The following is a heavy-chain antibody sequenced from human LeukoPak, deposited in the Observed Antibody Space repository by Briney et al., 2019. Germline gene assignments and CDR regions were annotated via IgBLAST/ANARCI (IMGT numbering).Heavy chain of an antibody. J-gene: IGHJ4*02. CDR2: INHSGST. CDR1: VGSFGGYY. D-gene: IGHD3-3*01. V-gene: IGHV4-34*01. CDR3: ARGLVTHVGLWNY. Sequence: SETLSLTCTVYVGSFGGYYWSWIRQPPGKGLEWLGEINHSGSTNYNPSLKSRVTISLDTSKIHFSLKLSSVTAADTAVYYCARGLVTHVGLWNYWGQGSLVTVSS.